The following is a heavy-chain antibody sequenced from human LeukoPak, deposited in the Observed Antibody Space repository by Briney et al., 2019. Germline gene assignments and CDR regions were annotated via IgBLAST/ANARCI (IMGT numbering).Heavy chain of an antibody. V-gene: IGHV3-30*02. CDR1: GFTSSSYG. D-gene: IGHD2-15*01. J-gene: IGHJ4*02. CDR3: AKDRGGYCSGGSCYYFDD. Sequence: PGGSLRLSCAASGFTSSSYGIHWVRQAPGKGLEWVAFIRYDGSNKYYADSVKGRFTISRDNSKNTLYLQMNSLRAEDTAVYYCAKDRGGYCSGGSCYYFDDWGQGTLVIVSS. CDR2: IRYDGSNK.